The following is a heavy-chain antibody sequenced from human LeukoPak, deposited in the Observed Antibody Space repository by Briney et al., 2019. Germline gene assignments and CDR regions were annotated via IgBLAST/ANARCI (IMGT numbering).Heavy chain of an antibody. CDR1: GFAFSNAW. CDR3: TTVGGSDIVATIGVSYYYYYMDV. V-gene: IGHV3-15*01. J-gene: IGHJ6*03. D-gene: IGHD5-12*01. Sequence: GGSLRLSCAASGFAFSNAWMSWVRQAPGKGLEWVGRIKSKTDGGTTDYAAPVKGRFTISRDDSKNTLYLQMNSLKTEDTAVYYCTTVGGSDIVATIGVSYYYYYMDVWGKGTTVTVSS. CDR2: IKSKTDGGTT.